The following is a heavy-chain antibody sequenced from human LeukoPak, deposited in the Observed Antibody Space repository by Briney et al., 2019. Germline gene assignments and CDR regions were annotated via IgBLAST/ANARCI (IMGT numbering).Heavy chain of an antibody. CDR3: ARTSTIATGTYFDY. V-gene: IGHV4-59*05. Sequence: SETLSLTCAVYGGSFSGYYWSWIRQPPGKGLEWIGSIYYSGNTYYNPSLKSRVTISVDTSKNQFSLKVNSVTAADTAVYYCARTSTIATGTYFDYWGQGTLVTVSS. D-gene: IGHD6-13*01. CDR1: GGSFSGYY. J-gene: IGHJ4*02. CDR2: IYYSGNT.